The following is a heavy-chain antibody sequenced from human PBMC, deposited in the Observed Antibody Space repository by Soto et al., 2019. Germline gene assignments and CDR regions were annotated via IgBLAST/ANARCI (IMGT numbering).Heavy chain of an antibody. V-gene: IGHV1-18*01. J-gene: IGHJ5*02. D-gene: IGHD2-2*01. CDR1: GYTFTSYG. CDR2: ISAYNGNT. Sequence: ASVKVSCKASGYTFTSYGISWVRQAPGQGLEWMGWISAYNGNTNYAQKLQGRVTMTTDTSTSTAYMELRSLRSDDTAVYYCARLLGSSTSLNWFDPWGQGTLVTVSS. CDR3: ARLLGSSTSLNWFDP.